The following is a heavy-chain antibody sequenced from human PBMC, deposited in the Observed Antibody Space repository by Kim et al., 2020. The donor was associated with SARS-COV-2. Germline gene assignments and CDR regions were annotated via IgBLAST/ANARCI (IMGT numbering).Heavy chain of an antibody. V-gene: IGHV4-39*01. J-gene: IGHJ5*02. CDR1: GGSISSSSYY. CDR2: IYYSGST. Sequence: SETLSLTCTVSGGSISSSSYYWGWIRQPPGKGLEWIGSIYYSGSTYYNPSLKSRVTISVDTSKNQFSLKLSSVTAADTAVYYCVRRPGWDSSGVNWFDPWGQGTLVTVSS. D-gene: IGHD3-22*01. CDR3: VRRPGWDSSGVNWFDP.